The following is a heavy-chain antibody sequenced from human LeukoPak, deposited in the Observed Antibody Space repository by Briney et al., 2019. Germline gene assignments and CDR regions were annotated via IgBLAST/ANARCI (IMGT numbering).Heavy chain of an antibody. D-gene: IGHD2-2*01. V-gene: IGHV1-69*05. CDR2: IIPIFGTA. J-gene: IGHJ5*02. Sequence: SVKVSCKASGGTFSSYAISWVRQAPGQGLEWMGGIIPIFGTANYAQKFQGRVTITTDESTSTAYMELSSLRSEDTAVYYCARDYLGYCSSTSCSINWFDTWGQGTLVTVSS. CDR1: GGTFSSYA. CDR3: ARDYLGYCSSTSCSINWFDT.